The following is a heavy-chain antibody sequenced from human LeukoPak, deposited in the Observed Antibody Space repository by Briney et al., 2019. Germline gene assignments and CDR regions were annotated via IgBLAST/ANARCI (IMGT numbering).Heavy chain of an antibody. Sequence: GGSLRLSCAASGFTFSNAWMNWVRQAPGKGLEWVGRIKRKTDGGTTDYAAPVKGRLTIPRDDSKNTLYLQMNRLKTDHTAVYYCNYYASSGYYTYFDYRRQGTPVTVSS. CDR2: IKRKTDGGTT. CDR1: GFTFSNAW. CDR3: NYYASSGYYTYFDY. V-gene: IGHV3-15*07. J-gene: IGHJ4*02. D-gene: IGHD3-22*01.